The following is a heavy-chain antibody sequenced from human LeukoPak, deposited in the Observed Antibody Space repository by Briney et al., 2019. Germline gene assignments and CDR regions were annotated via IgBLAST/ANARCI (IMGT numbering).Heavy chain of an antibody. J-gene: IGHJ3*02. CDR1: GYTFTDYY. V-gene: IGHV1-69-2*01. Sequence: GASVKVSCKASGYTFTDYYMHWVQQAPGKGLEWMGRVDPEDGETIYAEKFQGRVTITADTSTDTAYMELSSLRSEDTAVYYCATVSTHDAFDIWGQGTMVTVSS. CDR2: VDPEDGET. D-gene: IGHD3-3*02. CDR3: ATVSTHDAFDI.